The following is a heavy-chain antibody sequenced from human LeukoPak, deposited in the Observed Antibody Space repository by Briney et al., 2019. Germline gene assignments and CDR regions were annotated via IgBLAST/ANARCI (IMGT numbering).Heavy chain of an antibody. Sequence: TGGSLRLSCAASGLTFSIYGVTWVRQAPGKGLEWVSSISGSGGSTYYADSVKGRFIISRDNSKNTVYLQMNSLRAEDTAVYYCAKVTAKNMVRGVGGFDYWGQGTLVTVSS. CDR1: GLTFSIYG. J-gene: IGHJ4*02. V-gene: IGHV3-23*01. CDR3: AKVTAKNMVRGVGGFDY. D-gene: IGHD3-10*01. CDR2: ISGSGGST.